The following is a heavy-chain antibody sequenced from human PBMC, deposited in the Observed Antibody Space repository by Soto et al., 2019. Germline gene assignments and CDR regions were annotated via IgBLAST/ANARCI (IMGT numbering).Heavy chain of an antibody. CDR1: GGSFSGYY. Sequence: SETLSLTCAVYGGSFSGYYWSWIRQPPGKGLERIGEINHSGSTNYNPSPKSRVTISVDTSKNQFSLKLSSVTAADTAVYYCARMSSHLWFGEFHYYYYMDVWGKGTTVTVSS. CDR3: ARMSSHLWFGEFHYYYYMDV. CDR2: INHSGST. J-gene: IGHJ6*03. D-gene: IGHD3-10*01. V-gene: IGHV4-34*01.